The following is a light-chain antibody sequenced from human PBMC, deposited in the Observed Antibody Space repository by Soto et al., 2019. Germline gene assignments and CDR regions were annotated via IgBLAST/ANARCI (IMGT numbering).Light chain of an antibody. V-gene: IGKV3-20*01. CDR2: AAS. Sequence: EIVLTQSPGSLSLSPGQRATLSCRASQSVDTTFFAWYQKKPGQAPRLLIYAASKTATGIPGRFSGSGSGTDFTLIIRRLEPDDLAVYYCQQYVSSVTFGQGTKVEIK. CDR3: QQYVSSVT. J-gene: IGKJ1*01. CDR1: QSVDTTF.